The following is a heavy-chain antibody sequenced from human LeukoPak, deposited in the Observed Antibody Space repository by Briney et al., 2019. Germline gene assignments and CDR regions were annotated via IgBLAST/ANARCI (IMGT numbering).Heavy chain of an antibody. V-gene: IGHV1-18*01. J-gene: IGHJ4*02. CDR2: ISAYNGNT. D-gene: IGHD4-17*01. CDR3: ARALDYGESFDY. CDR1: GCTFTSYG. Sequence: GASVKVSCKASGCTFTSYGISWVRQAPGQGLEWMGWISAYNGNTNYAQKLQGRVTMTTDTSTSTAYMELRSLRPDDTAVYYCARALDYGESFDYWGQGTLVTVSS.